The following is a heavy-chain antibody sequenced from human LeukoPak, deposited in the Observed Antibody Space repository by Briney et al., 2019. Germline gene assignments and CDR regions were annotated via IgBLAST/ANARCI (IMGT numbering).Heavy chain of an antibody. J-gene: IGHJ5*02. D-gene: IGHD6-19*01. Sequence: GGSLRLSCAASGFTFDDYAMHWVRQAPGKRLEWVSLISGDGDSTYYADSVKGRFTISRDSSKNSLYLQMKSLRAEDTALYYCAKDPGPRGGWASNWFDPWGQGTLVTVSS. CDR3: AKDPGPRGGWASNWFDP. V-gene: IGHV3-43*02. CDR2: ISGDGDST. CDR1: GFTFDDYA.